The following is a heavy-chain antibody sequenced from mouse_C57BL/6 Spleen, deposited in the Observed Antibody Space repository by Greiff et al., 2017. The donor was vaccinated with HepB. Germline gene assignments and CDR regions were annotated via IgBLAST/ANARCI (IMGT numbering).Heavy chain of an antibody. J-gene: IGHJ2*01. CDR2: ISNGGGST. V-gene: IGHV5-12*01. D-gene: IGHD1-2*01. Sequence: EVHLVESGGGLVQPGGSLKLSCAASGFTFSDYYMYWVRQTPEKRLEWVAYISNGGGSTYYPDTVKGRFTISRDNAKNTLYLQMSRLKSEDTAMYYCARRDYYGPLDYWGQGTTLTVSS. CDR1: GFTFSDYY. CDR3: ARRDYYGPLDY.